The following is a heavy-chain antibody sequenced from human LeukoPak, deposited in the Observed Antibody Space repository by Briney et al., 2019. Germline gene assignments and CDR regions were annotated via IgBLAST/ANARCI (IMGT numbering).Heavy chain of an antibody. Sequence: PGGSLRLSCAASGFTFSSYWMHWVRQAPGKGLVWVSRINSDGSSTSYADSVKGRFTISRDNAKNSLYLQMNSLRGEDTAVYYCARRYSSSWSGFDPWGQGTLVTVSS. V-gene: IGHV3-74*01. CDR2: INSDGSST. J-gene: IGHJ5*02. CDR1: GFTFSSYW. CDR3: ARRYSSSWSGFDP. D-gene: IGHD6-13*01.